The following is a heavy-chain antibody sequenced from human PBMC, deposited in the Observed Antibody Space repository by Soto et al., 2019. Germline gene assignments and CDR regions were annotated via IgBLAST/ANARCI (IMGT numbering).Heavy chain of an antibody. J-gene: IGHJ5*02. Sequence: SETLSLTCTVSGGSISSSSYYWGWIRQPPGKGLEWIGSIYYSGSTYYNPSLKSRVTISVDTSKNQFSLKLSSVTAADTAAYYCARHAGSGSYYKLSWWFDPWGQGTLVTVSS. V-gene: IGHV4-39*01. CDR3: ARHAGSGSYYKLSWWFDP. D-gene: IGHD3-10*01. CDR2: IYYSGST. CDR1: GGSISSSSYY.